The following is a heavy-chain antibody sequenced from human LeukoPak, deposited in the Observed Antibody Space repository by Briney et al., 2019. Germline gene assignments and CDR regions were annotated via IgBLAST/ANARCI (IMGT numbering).Heavy chain of an antibody. J-gene: IGHJ4*02. CDR3: ATDSWGCNGDGCNTLFDY. CDR2: ISYDGSNK. D-gene: IGHD2-15*01. V-gene: IGHV3-30-3*01. CDR1: GFTFSSYV. Sequence: GRSLRLSCAASGFTFSSYVMHWVRQAPGKGLGWVALISYDGSNKFYRDSVKGRFTISRDDSKSKLYLQMNSLRAGVAAADYCATDSWGCNGDGCNTLFDYWGQGTLVTVSS.